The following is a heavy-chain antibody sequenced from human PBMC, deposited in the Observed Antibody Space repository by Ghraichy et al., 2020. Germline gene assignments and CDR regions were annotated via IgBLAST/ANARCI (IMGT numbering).Heavy chain of an antibody. CDR3: VREWTL. Sequence: GESLNIYCVASGFIFSGSWMGWVRQAPGKGLEWVANIKEEGSKKHYVGAVKGRFTISRDNAKSSVYLEMNSLRAEDTAIYYCVREWTLWGQGTMVTVFS. V-gene: IGHV3-7*01. CDR1: GFIFSGSW. CDR2: IKEEGSKK. D-gene: IGHD3/OR15-3a*01. J-gene: IGHJ3*01.